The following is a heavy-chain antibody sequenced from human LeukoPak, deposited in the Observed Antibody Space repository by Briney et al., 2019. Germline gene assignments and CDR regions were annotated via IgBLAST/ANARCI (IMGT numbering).Heavy chain of an antibody. J-gene: IGHJ4*02. CDR2: IKQDRSEK. Sequence: PGGSLRLSCAASGFTFSSYWMSWVRQAPGKGLERVANIKQDRSEKYYVDSVKGRFTISRDNAKNSLYLQMNSLRAEDTAVYYCARVGPEYYYDSSGYSKYYFDYWGQGTLVTVSS. CDR3: ARVGPEYYYDSSGYSKYYFDY. V-gene: IGHV3-7*01. CDR1: GFTFSSYW. D-gene: IGHD3-22*01.